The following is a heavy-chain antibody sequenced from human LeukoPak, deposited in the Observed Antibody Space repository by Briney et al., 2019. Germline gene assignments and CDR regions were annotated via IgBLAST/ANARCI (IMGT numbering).Heavy chain of an antibody. D-gene: IGHD6-19*01. CDR2: INPNSGAT. J-gene: IGHJ3*02. V-gene: IGHV1-2*02. Sequence: ASVTVSCKASGYTFTGYYMHWVRQAPGQGLEWMGWINPNSGATDSAQKFQGRVTMTRDTSISTAYMELTRLRSDDTAVYYCARADIAVAGRDAFDIWGQGTMVSVSS. CDR3: ARADIAVAGRDAFDI. CDR1: GYTFTGYY.